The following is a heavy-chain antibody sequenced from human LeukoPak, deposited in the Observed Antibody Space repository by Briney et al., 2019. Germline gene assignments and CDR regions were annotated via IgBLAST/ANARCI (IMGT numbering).Heavy chain of an antibody. D-gene: IGHD3-22*01. Sequence: PSETLSLTCTVSGGSISSGGYYWSWIRQHPGKGLEWFGYISYSGSTFYNPSLQSRVAMSLDTSKSQFSLKLRSVSAADTAVYFCAREDSSDYYSGYFDSWGQGALVTVSS. CDR1: GGSISSGGYY. CDR2: ISYSGST. V-gene: IGHV4-31*03. CDR3: AREDSSDYYSGYFDS. J-gene: IGHJ4*02.